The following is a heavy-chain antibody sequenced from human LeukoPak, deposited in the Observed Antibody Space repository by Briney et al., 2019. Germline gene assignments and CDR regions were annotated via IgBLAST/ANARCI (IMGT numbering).Heavy chain of an antibody. CDR1: GGSISSGGYY. CDR3: ARAVEAAGIYDYYYGMDV. Sequence: SETLSLTCAVSGGSISSGGYYWSWIRQPPGKGLEWIGYIYHSGSTYYNPSLKSRVTISVDRSKNQFSLKLSSVTAADTAVYYCARAVEAAGIYDYYYGMDVWGQGTTVTVSS. V-gene: IGHV4-30-2*01. CDR2: IYHSGST. D-gene: IGHD6-13*01. J-gene: IGHJ6*02.